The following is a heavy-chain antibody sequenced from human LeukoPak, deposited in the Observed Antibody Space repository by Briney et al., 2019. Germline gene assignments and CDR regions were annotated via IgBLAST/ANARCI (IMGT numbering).Heavy chain of an antibody. Sequence: SGTLSLTCTVTGGSISSTSYYWGWIRQPPGKGLEWIGSIYYRGSTYYNPSLMSRVTISLDTSKNQFSLTLRSVTAADTAVYYCARHGDGYNPFDYWGQGILVTVSS. D-gene: IGHD5-24*01. V-gene: IGHV4-39*01. CDR1: GGSISSTSYY. J-gene: IGHJ4*02. CDR2: IYYRGST. CDR3: ARHGDGYNPFDY.